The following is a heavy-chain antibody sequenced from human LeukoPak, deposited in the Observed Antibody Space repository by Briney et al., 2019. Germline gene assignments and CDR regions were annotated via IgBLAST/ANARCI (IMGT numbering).Heavy chain of an antibody. Sequence: PGGSLRLSCAASGLTFSTYWMHWVRQAPGKGLVWVSRVNPDGSTTNYADSVKGRFTISRDNAKNTLYLQMNSLRAEDTAVYYCGRDLAAGSWGQGTLVTVSS. CDR1: GLTFSTYW. CDR3: GRDLAAGS. D-gene: IGHD6-13*01. V-gene: IGHV3-74*01. J-gene: IGHJ5*02. CDR2: VNPDGSTT.